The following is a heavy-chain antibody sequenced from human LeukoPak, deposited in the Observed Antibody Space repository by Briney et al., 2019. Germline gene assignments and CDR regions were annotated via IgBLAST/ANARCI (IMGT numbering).Heavy chain of an antibody. CDR2: IITIFGTA. CDR1: GGTFTIYA. D-gene: IGHD5-12*01. CDR3: ARYLIVRGYSGYDVDYYYGMDV. V-gene: IGHV1-69*01. Sequence: SVTVSCTASGGTFTIYAISWVRQAPGQGLEWMGGIITIFGTANYAQKFQGRVTITADESTSTAYMELSSLRSEDTAVYYCARYLIVRGYSGYDVDYYYGMDVWGQGTTVTVSS. J-gene: IGHJ6*02.